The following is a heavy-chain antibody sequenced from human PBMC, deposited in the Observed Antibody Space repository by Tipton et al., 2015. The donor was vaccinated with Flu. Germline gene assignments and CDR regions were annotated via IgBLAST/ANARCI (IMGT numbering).Heavy chain of an antibody. CDR1: GFDFSVYG. CDR3: ARDEGVVNYYFGMDV. CDR2: IWYDGSNI. Sequence: SLRLSCKVSGFDFSVYGMHWVRQAPGKGLEWVAVIWYDGSNIHYADSVKGRFTISRDNSKNTLYLQMNGLRAEDTAVYHCARDEGVVNYYFGMDVWGQGTTVTVSS. J-gene: IGHJ6*01. V-gene: IGHV3-33*01.